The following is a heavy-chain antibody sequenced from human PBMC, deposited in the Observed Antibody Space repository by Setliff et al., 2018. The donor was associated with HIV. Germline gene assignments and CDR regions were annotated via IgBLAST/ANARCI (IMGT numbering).Heavy chain of an antibody. J-gene: IGHJ6*03. CDR2: INHSGST. Sequence: SETLSLTCAVYGGSSSGYYWTWIRQPPGKGLEWIGEINHSGSTNDNPSLKSRLTISVDTSKNQFSLRLRSVTAADSAVYYCARGTLVVPDARDYYYYLDIWGQGNTVTVSS. V-gene: IGHV4-34*01. CDR3: ARGTLVVPDARDYYYYLDI. D-gene: IGHD2-2*01. CDR1: GGSSSGYY.